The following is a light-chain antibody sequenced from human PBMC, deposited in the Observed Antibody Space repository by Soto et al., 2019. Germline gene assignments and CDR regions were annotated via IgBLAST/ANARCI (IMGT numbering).Light chain of an antibody. CDR1: QTFTNNY. CDR3: QQYGRSPYT. CDR2: GAS. J-gene: IGKJ2*01. V-gene: IGKV3-20*01. Sequence: EIVLTQSPGTLSLSPGERAILSCRASQTFTNNYLAWYQQKPGQAPRLLIYGASSRATGIPDRFSGSGSGTDFTLIISGLEPEDSAVYYCQQYGRSPYTFGQGTKLEIE.